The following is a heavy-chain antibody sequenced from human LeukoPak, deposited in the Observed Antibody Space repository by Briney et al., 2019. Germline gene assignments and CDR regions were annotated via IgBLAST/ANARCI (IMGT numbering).Heavy chain of an antibody. D-gene: IGHD1-26*01. CDR1: GFTFSSYA. CDR2: ISGSGGST. V-gene: IGHV3-23*01. Sequence: GGSLRLSCAASGFTFSSYAMSWVRQAPGKELEWVSAISGSGGSTYYADSVKGRFTISRDNSKNTLYLQMNSLRAEDTAVYYCAKCSEGAGPYYYYGMDVWGQGTTVTVPS. J-gene: IGHJ6*02. CDR3: AKCSEGAGPYYYYGMDV.